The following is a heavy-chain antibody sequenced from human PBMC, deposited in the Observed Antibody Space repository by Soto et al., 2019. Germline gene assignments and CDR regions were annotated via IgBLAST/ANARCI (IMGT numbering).Heavy chain of an antibody. D-gene: IGHD2-15*01. J-gene: IGHJ6*02. CDR3: AKVWGGYCSGGTCYSPYYYYGMDV. Sequence: ASVKVSCKASGYTFTNYGISWVRQAPGQGLEWMGWISAYNGNTNYAQKIQGRVTMTTDTSTSTAYTELRSLRSDDTAVYYCAKVWGGYCSGGTCYSPYYYYGMDVWGQGTTVTVSS. CDR2: ISAYNGNT. V-gene: IGHV1-18*01. CDR1: GYTFTNYG.